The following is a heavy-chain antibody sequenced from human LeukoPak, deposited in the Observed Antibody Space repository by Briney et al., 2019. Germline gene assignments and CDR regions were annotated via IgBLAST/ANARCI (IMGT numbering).Heavy chain of an antibody. D-gene: IGHD6-19*01. V-gene: IGHV4-59*01. CDR3: ARDRSTGWYYFDY. CDR1: GGSISTYY. CDR2: IYYSGST. Sequence: SETLSLTCTVSGGSISTYYWSWIRQPPGKGLQWIGYIYYSGSTNYNPSLKSRVTISVDTSKDQFSLKLTSVTAADTAVYYCARDRSTGWYYFDYWGQGTLVTVSS. J-gene: IGHJ4*02.